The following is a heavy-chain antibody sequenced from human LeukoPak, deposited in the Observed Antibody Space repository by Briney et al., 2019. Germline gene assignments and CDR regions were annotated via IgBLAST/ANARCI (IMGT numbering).Heavy chain of an antibody. D-gene: IGHD2-2*03. CDR2: IYHSGST. V-gene: IGHV4-30-2*01. CDR3: ARGVGYCSSTSCYPYYGMDV. CDR1: GGSISSGGYS. Sequence: PSQTLSLTCAVSGGSISSGGYSWSWVRQPPGKGLEWIGYIYHSGSTYYNPSLKSRVTISVDRSKNQFSLKLSSVTAADTAVYYCARGVGYCSSTSCYPYYGMDVWGQGTTVTVSS. J-gene: IGHJ6*02.